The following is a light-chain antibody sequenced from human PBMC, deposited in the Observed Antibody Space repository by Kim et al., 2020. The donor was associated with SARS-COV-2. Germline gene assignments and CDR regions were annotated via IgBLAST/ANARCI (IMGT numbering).Light chain of an antibody. Sequence: EIVMTQSPATLSVSPGERVTLSCRASQSIRFDLAWYQQKPGQPPRLLIYDVATRAAGTPARFSGSGSGTEFTLTISSLQSEDVAIYYCQHYNNWPPWTFGQGTKVDIK. V-gene: IGKV3-15*01. CDR1: QSIRFD. CDR3: QHYNNWPPWT. CDR2: DVA. J-gene: IGKJ1*01.